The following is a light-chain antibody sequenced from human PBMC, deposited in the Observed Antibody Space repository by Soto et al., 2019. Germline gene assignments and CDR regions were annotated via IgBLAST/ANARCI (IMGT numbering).Light chain of an antibody. CDR3: ISYTGSSTSYV. J-gene: IGLJ1*01. CDR1: RSDIGSYNY. CDR2: GVS. V-gene: IGLV2-14*01. Sequence: QSVLTQPASVSGSPGQSITITCSVTRSDIGSYNYVAWYQQFPGKTPKILIYGVSNRPSGVSSRFSGSKSGNTASPTISGLQAEDEADYYCISYTGSSTSYVFGSGTKVTVL.